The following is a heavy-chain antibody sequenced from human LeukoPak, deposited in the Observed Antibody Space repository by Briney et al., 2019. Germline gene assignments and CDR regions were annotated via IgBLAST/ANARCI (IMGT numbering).Heavy chain of an antibody. CDR3: ARGMVLPYYYYMDV. CDR2: ISAYNGNT. V-gene: IGHV1-18*04. Sequence: ASVKVSCKASGYTFTGYYMHWVRQAPGQGLEWMGWISAYNGNTNYAQKLQGRVTMTTDTSTSTAYMELRSLRSDDTAVYYCARGMVLPYYYYMDVWGKGTTVTVSS. J-gene: IGHJ6*03. D-gene: IGHD3-10*01. CDR1: GYTFTGYY.